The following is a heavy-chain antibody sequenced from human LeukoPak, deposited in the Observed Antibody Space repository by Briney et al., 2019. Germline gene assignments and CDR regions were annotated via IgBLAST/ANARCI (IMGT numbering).Heavy chain of an antibody. CDR1: GGSISSSSYY. Sequence: SPSETLSLTCTVSGGSISSSSYYRGWIRQPPGKGLEWIGSIYYSGSTYYNPSLKSRVTISVDTSKNQFSLKLSSVTAADTAVYYCARQRVATSQDFDYWGQGTLVTVSS. D-gene: IGHD5-12*01. J-gene: IGHJ4*02. V-gene: IGHV4-39*01. CDR2: IYYSGST. CDR3: ARQRVATSQDFDY.